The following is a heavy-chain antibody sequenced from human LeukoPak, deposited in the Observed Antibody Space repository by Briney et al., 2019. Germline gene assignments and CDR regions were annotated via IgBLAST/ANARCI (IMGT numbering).Heavy chain of an antibody. D-gene: IGHD6-19*01. CDR1: GFTFSSYA. V-gene: IGHV3-23*01. CDR2: ISGSGSTT. J-gene: IGHJ4*02. Sequence: GGSQRLSCAASGFTFSSYAMNCVRQSPGRGLEWVSTISGSGSTTYYAHSVTGLLTLSRDNSRNTLYLQMNSLRDEDTAIYYCAKVHSPGYSSGWLYFDYWGQGTLVTVSS. CDR3: AKVHSPGYSSGWLYFDY.